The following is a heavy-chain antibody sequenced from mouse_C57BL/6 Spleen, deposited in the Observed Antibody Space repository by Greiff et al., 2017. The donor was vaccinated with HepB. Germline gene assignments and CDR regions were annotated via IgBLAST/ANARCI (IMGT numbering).Heavy chain of an antibody. CDR2: ICWDDDK. CDR3: ARIGDEGHAGGSYAMDY. D-gene: IGHD6-1*01. Sequence: QVTLKVSGPGILQPSQTLSLSCSFSGFSLSTFGMGVGWIRQPSGKGLEWLAHICWDDDKYYNPALKSRLTISKDTSKNQVFLKVANVDTADTATYYCARIGDEGHAGGSYAMDYWGQGTSVTVSS. V-gene: IGHV8-8*01. CDR1: GFSLSTFGMG. J-gene: IGHJ4*01.